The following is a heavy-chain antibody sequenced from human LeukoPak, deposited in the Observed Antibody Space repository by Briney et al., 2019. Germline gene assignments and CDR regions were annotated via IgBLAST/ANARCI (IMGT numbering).Heavy chain of an antibody. J-gene: IGHJ4*02. CDR3: AKDQGTTGSYDY. CDR2: IQKDGSYE. V-gene: IGHV3-30*02. D-gene: IGHD3-9*01. CDR1: GFTFSSYG. Sequence: GGSLRLSWAASGFTFSSYGMDWVRQAPGQGLEWVAFIQKDGSYEYYADSAKGRFTISRDNSKNTLYLEMNNLRTEDTAVYYCAKDQGTTGSYDYWGQGTLVTVSS.